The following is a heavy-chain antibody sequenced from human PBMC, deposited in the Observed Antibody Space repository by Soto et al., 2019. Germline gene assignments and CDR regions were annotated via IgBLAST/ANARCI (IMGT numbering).Heavy chain of an antibody. CDR2: IWYDGSNK. CDR3: ARGIWRGYSYYFDY. CDR1: GFTFSSYG. V-gene: IGHV3-33*01. Sequence: QVQLVESGGGVVQPGRSLRLSCAASGFTFSSYGMHWVRQAPGKGLEWVAVIWYDGSNKYYADSVKGRFTISRDNSKNTLYRQMDSLRAEATAVYYCARGIWRGYSYYFDYWGQGTLVTVSS. J-gene: IGHJ4*02. D-gene: IGHD3-3*01.